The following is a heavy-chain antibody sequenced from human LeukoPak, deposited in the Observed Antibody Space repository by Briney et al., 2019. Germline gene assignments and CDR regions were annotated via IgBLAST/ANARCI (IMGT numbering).Heavy chain of an antibody. CDR1: GFTFSSYE. D-gene: IGHD5-18*01. J-gene: IGHJ4*02. CDR2: ISSGGSTK. V-gene: IGHV3-48*03. CDR3: ARGAMAGPFDY. Sequence: GGSLRLSCGASGFTFSSYEMNWVRQAPGKGLEWVSYISSGGSTKYYADSVKGRFTISRDNAKNSLYVQMNSLRAEDTAVYYCARGAMAGPFDYWGQGTLVTVSS.